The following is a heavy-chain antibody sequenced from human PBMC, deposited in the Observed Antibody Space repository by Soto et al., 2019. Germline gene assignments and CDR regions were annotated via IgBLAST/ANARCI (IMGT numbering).Heavy chain of an antibody. CDR2: IWYDGSNK. V-gene: IGHV3-33*01. D-gene: IGHD3-9*01. CDR3: ARDADHEGYFDWLPDY. Sequence: QVQLVESGGGVVQPGRSLRLSCAASGFTFSSYGMHWVRQAPGKGLEWVAVIWYDGSNKYYADSVKGRFTISRDNSKNTLYLQMNSLRAEDTAVYYCARDADHEGYFDWLPDYWGQGTLVTVSS. CDR1: GFTFSSYG. J-gene: IGHJ4*02.